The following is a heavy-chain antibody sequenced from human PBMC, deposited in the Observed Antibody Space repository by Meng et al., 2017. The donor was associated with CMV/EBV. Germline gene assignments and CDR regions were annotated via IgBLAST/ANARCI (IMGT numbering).Heavy chain of an antibody. J-gene: IGHJ6*02. CDR1: GFTFSDYY. Sequence: GGSLRLSCAASGFTFSDYYMSWIRQAPGKGLEWVSYISSSGSTIYYADSVKGRFTISRDNAKNSLYLQMNSLRAEDTAVYYCARALCGGDCYSYYYYYGIDVWGQGTTVTVSS. V-gene: IGHV3-11*04. D-gene: IGHD2-21*01. CDR3: ARALCGGDCYSYYYYYGIDV. CDR2: ISSSGSTI.